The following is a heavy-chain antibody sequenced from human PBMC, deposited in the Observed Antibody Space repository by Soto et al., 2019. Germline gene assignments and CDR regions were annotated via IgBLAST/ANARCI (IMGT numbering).Heavy chain of an antibody. Sequence: ASVKVSCKASGYTFTSYYMHWVRQAPGQGLEWMGIINPSGGSTSYAQKFQGRVTMTRDTSTSTVYMELSSLRSEDTAVYYCARGLYSYGSRGWFDPWGQGTLVTVSS. J-gene: IGHJ5*02. V-gene: IGHV1-46*01. CDR1: GYTFTSYY. D-gene: IGHD5-18*01. CDR3: ARGLYSYGSRGWFDP. CDR2: INPSGGST.